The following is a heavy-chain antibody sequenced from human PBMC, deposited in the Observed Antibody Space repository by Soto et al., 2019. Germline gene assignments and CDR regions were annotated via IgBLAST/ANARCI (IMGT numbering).Heavy chain of an antibody. CDR2: INHSGST. D-gene: IGHD3-10*01. Sequence: SETLSLTCAVYGGSFSGYYWSWIRQPPGKGLEWIGEINHSGSTNYNPSLKSRVTISVDTSKNQSSLKLSSVTAADTAVYYCARAGLRITMVRGVILKDEFDYWGQGILVTVSS. J-gene: IGHJ4*02. CDR3: ARAGLRITMVRGVILKDEFDY. V-gene: IGHV4-34*01. CDR1: GGSFSGYY.